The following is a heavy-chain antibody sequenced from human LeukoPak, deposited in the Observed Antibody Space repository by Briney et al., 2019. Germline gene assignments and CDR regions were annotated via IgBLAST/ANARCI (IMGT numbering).Heavy chain of an antibody. CDR3: ARGGAARLHFQN. D-gene: IGHD6-6*01. J-gene: IGHJ1*01. Sequence: SETLSLTCTVSGGSVSSYYWNWIRQPPGKGLEWIGYIYHSGSTNYNPSLQSRVTISVDTSKNQFSLNLNSVTAADTAVYYCARGGAARLHFQNWGQGTLVTVSS. CDR2: IYHSGST. V-gene: IGHV4-59*02. CDR1: GGSVSSYY.